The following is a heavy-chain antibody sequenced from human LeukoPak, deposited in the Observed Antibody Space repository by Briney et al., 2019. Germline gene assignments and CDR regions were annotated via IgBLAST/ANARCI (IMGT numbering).Heavy chain of an antibody. CDR1: GVSIGSGDYY. V-gene: IGHV4-61*08. Sequence: PSETLSLTCTVSGVSIGSGDYYWSWIRQPPGKGLEWIGYIYYSGSTNYNPSLKSRVTISVDTSKNQFSLKLSSVTAADTAVYYCASLYYYDSSGYFTRDAFDIWGQGTMVTVSS. CDR2: IYYSGST. CDR3: ASLYYYDSSGYFTRDAFDI. D-gene: IGHD3-22*01. J-gene: IGHJ3*02.